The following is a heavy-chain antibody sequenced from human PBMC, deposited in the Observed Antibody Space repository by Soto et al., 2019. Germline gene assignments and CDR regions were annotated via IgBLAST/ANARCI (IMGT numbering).Heavy chain of an antibody. Sequence: GSLRLSCAASGFTFSSYAMHWVRQAPGKGLEWVAVIWYDGSNKYYADSVKGRFTISRDNSKNTLYLQMNSLRAEDTAVCYCARDYDFWSGYPSGMDVWGQGTTVTVSS. D-gene: IGHD3-3*01. V-gene: IGHV3-33*08. J-gene: IGHJ6*02. CDR2: IWYDGSNK. CDR3: ARDYDFWSGYPSGMDV. CDR1: GFTFSSYA.